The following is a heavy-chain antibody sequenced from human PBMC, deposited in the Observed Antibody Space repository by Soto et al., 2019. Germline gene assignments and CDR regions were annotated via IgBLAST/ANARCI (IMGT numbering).Heavy chain of an antibody. CDR1: GYLFTNYG. J-gene: IGHJ5*02. Sequence: QAQLVQSGPEVKKPGASVKVSCKASGYLFTNYGITWVRRAPGQGLEWLGWISANSGITYNAEGLQGRVTMTTDTSTSTAYLELRNLGSDDTAIYYCARGPTRSYNYFDPWGQGTLVTVSS. V-gene: IGHV1-18*01. CDR3: ARGPTRSYNYFDP. CDR2: ISANSGIT.